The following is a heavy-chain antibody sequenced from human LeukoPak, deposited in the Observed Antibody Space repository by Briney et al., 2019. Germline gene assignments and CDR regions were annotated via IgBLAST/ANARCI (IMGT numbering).Heavy chain of an antibody. CDR3: TRVGATTEFVY. CDR1: GFTLSSYA. V-gene: IGHV3-23*01. CDR2: IKGRGGST. J-gene: IGHJ4*02. D-gene: IGHD1-26*01. Sequence: PGGSLRLSCAASGFTLSSYAGTSVRQAPGKGLEWVSPIKGRGGSTDYADSVKGRFTISRDTCKNTMYLQMSSLRAEGTAVYYCTRVGATTEFVYWGQGTLVTVSS.